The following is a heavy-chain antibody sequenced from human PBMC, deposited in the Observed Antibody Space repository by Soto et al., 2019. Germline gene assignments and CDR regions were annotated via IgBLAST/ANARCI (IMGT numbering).Heavy chain of an antibody. D-gene: IGHD1-7*01. Sequence: QVQLVESGGGVVQPGRSLRLSCAASGFTFSSYGMHWVRQAPGKGLEWVAVISYDGSNKYYADSVKGRFTISRDNSKNPLYLQMNSLRAEDTAVYYCANGYLEYNWNYWGEKSFDYWGQGTLVTVSS. V-gene: IGHV3-30*18. CDR3: ANGYLEYNWNYWGEKSFDY. CDR2: ISYDGSNK. CDR1: GFTFSSYG. J-gene: IGHJ4*02.